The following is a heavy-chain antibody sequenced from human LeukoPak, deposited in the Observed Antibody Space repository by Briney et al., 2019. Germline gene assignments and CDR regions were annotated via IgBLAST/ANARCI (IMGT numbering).Heavy chain of an antibody. V-gene: IGHV3-23*01. J-gene: IGHJ4*02. D-gene: IGHD6-13*01. CDR1: GFTFSSHA. CDR2: ISGSGGST. CDR3: AKGYSSSWYAGWFDY. Sequence: SGGSLRLSCAASGFTFSSHAMSWVRQAPGKGLEWVSAISGSGGSTYYADSVKGRFTISRDNSKNTLYLQMNSLRAEDTAVYYCAKGYSSSWYAGWFDYWGQGTLVTVSS.